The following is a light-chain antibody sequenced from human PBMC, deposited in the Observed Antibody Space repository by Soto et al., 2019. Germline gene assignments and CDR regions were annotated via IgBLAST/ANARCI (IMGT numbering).Light chain of an antibody. J-gene: IGLJ2*01. CDR3: SSYTSSSTHVV. Sequence: QSALTQPASVSGSPGQSITISCTGTSSDVGGYNYFSWYQQHPGKAPKRMIYDVSNRPSGVSDRFSGSKSGNTASLTISGLQAEDEADYYCSSYTSSSTHVVFGGGTKVTVL. CDR2: DVS. V-gene: IGLV2-14*01. CDR1: SSDVGGYNY.